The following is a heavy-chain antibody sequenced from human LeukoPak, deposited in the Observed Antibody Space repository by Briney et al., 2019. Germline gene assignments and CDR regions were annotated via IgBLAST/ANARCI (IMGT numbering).Heavy chain of an antibody. CDR1: GFTFSDYY. CDR3: ARTSVPAAISPYFFDS. J-gene: IGHJ4*02. D-gene: IGHD2-2*02. V-gene: IGHV3-11*04. Sequence: GGSLRLSCATSGFTFSDYYMTWIRQAPGKGLEWLSYISGSGSMIFYADSVKGRFTISRDNPKDSVFLDMNNLKAEDTAVYYCARTSVPAAISPYFFDSWGQGTLVTVSS. CDR2: ISGSGSMI.